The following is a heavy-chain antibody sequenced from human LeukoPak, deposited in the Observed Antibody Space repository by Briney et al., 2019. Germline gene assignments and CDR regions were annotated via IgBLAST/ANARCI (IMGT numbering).Heavy chain of an antibody. J-gene: IGHJ4*02. CDR3: ASPVEVAGRGGF. CDR1: GFTFSSSA. CDR2: ISPSSDHI. D-gene: IGHD6-19*01. Sequence: AGGSLRLSCAASGFTFSSSAMSWVRQAPGKGLEWVSYISPSSDHIDYADFVKGRFTISRDNAKNSVYLQMNSLRAEDTALYYCASPVEVAGRGGFWGQGTLVTVSS. V-gene: IGHV3-48*01.